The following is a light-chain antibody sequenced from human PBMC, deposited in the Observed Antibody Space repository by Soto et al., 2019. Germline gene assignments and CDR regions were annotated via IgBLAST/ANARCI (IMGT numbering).Light chain of an antibody. J-gene: IGKJ2*01. CDR1: QSVTNKR. V-gene: IGKV3-20*01. CDR3: QQYGGSPYT. CDR2: GAS. Sequence: ESVLTQSPDTLSLSPGERATLSCSASQSVTNKRLAWYQQKHGQAPRLLIYGASSRAGGIPDKFSGSGSGTDFTLPINRLEPEDFAVYYCQQYGGSPYTFAQGTKLEI.